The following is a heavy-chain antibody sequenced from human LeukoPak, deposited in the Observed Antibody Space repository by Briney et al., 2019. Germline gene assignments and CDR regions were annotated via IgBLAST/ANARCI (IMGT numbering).Heavy chain of an antibody. J-gene: IGHJ5*02. CDR3: ARDGDSKGGWFDP. Sequence: SETLSLTCAVYGGSFSGYYWSWIRQPPGKGLEWIGEINHSGSTNYNPSLKSRVTISVDTSKNQFSLKLSSVTAADTAVYYCARDGDSKGGWFDPWGQGTLVTVSS. D-gene: IGHD3-22*01. CDR2: INHSGST. CDR1: GGSFSGYY. V-gene: IGHV4-34*01.